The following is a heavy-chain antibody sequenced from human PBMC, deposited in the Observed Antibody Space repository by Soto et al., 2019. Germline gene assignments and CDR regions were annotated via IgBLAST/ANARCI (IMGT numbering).Heavy chain of an antibody. CDR2: VYYSGST. CDR3: ARALGIAAGGQAPYYYYSMDV. CDR1: GGSISSYH. V-gene: IGHV4-59*01. D-gene: IGHD6-13*01. J-gene: IGHJ6*02. Sequence: PSETLSLTCTLSGGSISSYHWSWIRQPPGRGLEWIGYVYYSGSTKYNPSFESRVTMSVDTPKNQFSLKLTSVTAADASVYYCARALGIAAGGQAPYYYYSMDVWGPGTTVTVSS.